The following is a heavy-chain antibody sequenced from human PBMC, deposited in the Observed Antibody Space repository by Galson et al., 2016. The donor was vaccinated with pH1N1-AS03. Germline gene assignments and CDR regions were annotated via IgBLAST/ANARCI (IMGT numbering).Heavy chain of an antibody. Sequence: SLRLSCAATGFAVSSGYHMSWVRQAPGKGLEWVSVIHPGGDTYNADSVKGRFTIARDNFETMVYLQMNSLRPEYTAVYYCAGDEGFANGINVWGQGTTVTVSS. J-gene: IGHJ6*02. CDR1: GFAVSSGY. CDR3: AGDEGFANGINV. V-gene: IGHV3-66*02. D-gene: IGHD3-3*01. CDR2: IHPGGDT.